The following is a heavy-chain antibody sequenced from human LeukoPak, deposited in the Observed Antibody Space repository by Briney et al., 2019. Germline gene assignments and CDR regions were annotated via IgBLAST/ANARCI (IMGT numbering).Heavy chain of an antibody. V-gene: IGHV1-24*01. D-gene: IGHD3-22*01. J-gene: IGHJ3*02. CDR1: GYTLTELS. Sequence: ASVEVSCKVSGYTLTELSMHWVRQAPGKGLEWMGGFDPEDGETIYAQKFQGRVTMTEDTSTDTAYMELSSLRSEDTAVYYCATTYYDSSGRGAFDIRGQGTMVTVSS. CDR2: FDPEDGET. CDR3: ATTYYDSSGRGAFDI.